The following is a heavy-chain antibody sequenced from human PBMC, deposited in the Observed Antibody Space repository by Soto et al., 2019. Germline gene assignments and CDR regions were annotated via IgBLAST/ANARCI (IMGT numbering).Heavy chain of an antibody. CDR3: ARLVADPYYYYYGLDV. Sequence: QVTLKESAPVLVKATETLTLTCTVSGFSLTTGRMGVSWIRHPPGKALEWLAHIFSNAERSYNSSLQAKLTISDETSKGQVVLTMTDVGPVDTATYYCARLVADPYYYYYGLDVWGPGTTVTVSS. CDR1: GFSLTTGRMG. J-gene: IGHJ6*02. V-gene: IGHV2-26*01. CDR2: IFSNAER.